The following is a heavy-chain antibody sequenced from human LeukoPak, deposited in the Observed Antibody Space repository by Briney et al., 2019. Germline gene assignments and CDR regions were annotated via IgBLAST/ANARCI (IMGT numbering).Heavy chain of an antibody. J-gene: IGHJ3*02. CDR1: GGSFSGYY. D-gene: IGHD3-3*01. CDR3: ARDEDIYDFWSGPHRNDAFDI. Sequence: PSETLSLTCAVYGGSFSGYYWSWIRQPPGKGLEWIGEINHSGSTNYNPSLKSRVTISVDTSKDQFFLKLSSVTAADTAVYYCARDEDIYDFWSGPHRNDAFDIWGQGTMVTVSS. V-gene: IGHV4-34*01. CDR2: INHSGST.